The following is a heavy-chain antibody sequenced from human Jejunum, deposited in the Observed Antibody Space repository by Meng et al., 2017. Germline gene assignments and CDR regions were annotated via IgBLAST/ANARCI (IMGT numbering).Heavy chain of an antibody. J-gene: IGHJ4*02. CDR2: INPHSGDT. Sequence: ASVKVSCKPSGYTFTGYYMNWVRQAPGLGLEWMGRINPHSGDTDYAQKFQGRVTMTRDTSNNTAFMELSSLKSDDTAVYYCACGSSRDYFDYWGQGSLVTVSS. CDR3: ACGSSRDYFDY. CDR1: GYTFTGYY. V-gene: IGHV1-2*06.